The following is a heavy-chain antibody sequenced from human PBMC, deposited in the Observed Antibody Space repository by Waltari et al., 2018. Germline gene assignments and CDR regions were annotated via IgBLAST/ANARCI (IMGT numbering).Heavy chain of an antibody. CDR1: GFPFSTSW. V-gene: IGHV3-7*04. CDR3: ARGVTTVEC. CDR2: IKQDGGEK. J-gene: IGHJ4*02. Sequence: EVQLVESGGGWVQPGGSLRLSGSASGFPFSTSWMSWVRQAPGKGLEWVASIKQDGGEKYYVDSMKGRFTISRDNDNNSLFLQMDSLRVEDTAVYYCARGVTTVECWGQGALVTVSS. D-gene: IGHD2-21*02.